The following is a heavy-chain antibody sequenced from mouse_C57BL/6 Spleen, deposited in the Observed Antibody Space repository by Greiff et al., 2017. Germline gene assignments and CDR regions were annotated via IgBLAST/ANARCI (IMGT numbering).Heavy chain of an antibody. CDR1: GYTFTSYW. CDR2: IDPSDSET. Sequence: QVQLQQPGAELVRPGSSVKLSCKASGYTFTSYWMHWVKQRPIQGLEWIGNIDPSDSETHYNQKFKDKATLTVDKSSSTAYMQLSSLTSEDSAVYYCAREYGNYPWFAYWGQGTLVTVSA. V-gene: IGHV1-52*01. J-gene: IGHJ3*01. D-gene: IGHD2-10*02. CDR3: AREYGNYPWFAY.